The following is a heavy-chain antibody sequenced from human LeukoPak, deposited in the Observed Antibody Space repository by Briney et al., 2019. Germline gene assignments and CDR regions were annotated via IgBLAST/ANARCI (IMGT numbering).Heavy chain of an antibody. D-gene: IGHD3-10*01. J-gene: IGHJ5*02. CDR3: ARLRAVTMVRGVTHNWFDP. CDR1: GYSISSGYY. CDR2: IYHSGST. V-gene: IGHV4-38-2*02. Sequence: SETLSLTCTVSGYSISSGYYWGWIRQRPGKGLEWIGSIYHSGSTYYTPSLKSRVTISVDTSKNQFSLKLSSVTAADTAVYYCARLRAVTMVRGVTHNWFDPWGQGTLVIVSS.